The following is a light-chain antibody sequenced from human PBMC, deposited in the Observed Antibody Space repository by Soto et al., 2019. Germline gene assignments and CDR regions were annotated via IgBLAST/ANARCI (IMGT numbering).Light chain of an antibody. Sequence: QSALTQPASVSGSPGQSITISCTGTSGDIGSYNRVSWYQQHPGKAPKLIIYEVTDRPSGVSNRFSGSNSGNTATLTISRVEAGDEADYYCQVWDSSSDHWVFGGGTKVTVL. CDR3: QVWDSSSDHWV. CDR2: EVT. J-gene: IGLJ3*02. V-gene: IGLV2-14*01. CDR1: SGDIGSYNR.